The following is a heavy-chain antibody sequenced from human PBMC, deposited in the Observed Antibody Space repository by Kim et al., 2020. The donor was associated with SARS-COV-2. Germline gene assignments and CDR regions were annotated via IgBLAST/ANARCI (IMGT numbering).Heavy chain of an antibody. CDR3: ARRGSLETSPGPFDY. CDR1: GLSFDTYA. Sequence: GGSLRLSCVASGLSFDTYAMNWVRQAPGKGLEWVAIISYHGRNTFYADSVKGRFTISRDNSKNTLYLQMNTMRPEDTAAYYCARRGSLETSPGPFDYWGQGTLVTVSS. CDR2: ISYHGRNT. V-gene: IGHV3-30*04. D-gene: IGHD1-1*01. J-gene: IGHJ4*02.